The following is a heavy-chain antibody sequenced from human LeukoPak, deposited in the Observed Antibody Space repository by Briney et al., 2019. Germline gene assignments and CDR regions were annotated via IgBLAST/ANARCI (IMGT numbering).Heavy chain of an antibody. CDR1: GGSISSYY. CDR2: IYTSGST. V-gene: IGHV4-4*07. CDR3: ARGRYSGSYYVEFRWFDP. J-gene: IGHJ5*02. Sequence: SETLSLACTVSGGSISSYYWSWIRQPAGKGLEWIGRIYTSGSTNYNPSLKSRVTMSVDTSKNQFSLKLSSVTAADTAVYYCARGRYSGSYYVEFRWFDPWGQGTLVTVSS. D-gene: IGHD1-26*01.